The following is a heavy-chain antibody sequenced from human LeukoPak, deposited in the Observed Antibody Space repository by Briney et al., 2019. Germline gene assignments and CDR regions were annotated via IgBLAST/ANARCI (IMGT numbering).Heavy chain of an antibody. D-gene: IGHD3-16*01. J-gene: IGHJ6*02. Sequence: GGSLRLSCAVSGFTFSSYTMHWVRQAPGKGLEWVALISYDANKQFQSDSVKGRFTISRDNSKNTLCLQMNSLRVEDTAVYYCARISLAFGMDVWGQGTTVIVSS. CDR3: ARISLAFGMDV. V-gene: IGHV3-30-3*01. CDR2: ISYDANKQ. CDR1: GFTFSSYT.